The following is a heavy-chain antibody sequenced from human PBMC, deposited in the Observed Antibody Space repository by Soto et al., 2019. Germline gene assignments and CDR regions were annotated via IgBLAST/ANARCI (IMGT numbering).Heavy chain of an antibody. CDR3: ARASGESYPASRVFDS. CDR1: GGTFSSNA. CDR2: ITDSGGDR. V-gene: IGHV3-23*01. Sequence: GALRLCCAPSGGTFSSNAMSWVRQAPGEGVEWVSVITDSGGDRLYADSAKGRFTISRENSKNTLYLQTNSLRAEDTAIYYCARASGESYPASRVFDSWGQGTLVTVSS. J-gene: IGHJ4*02. D-gene: IGHD1-26*01.